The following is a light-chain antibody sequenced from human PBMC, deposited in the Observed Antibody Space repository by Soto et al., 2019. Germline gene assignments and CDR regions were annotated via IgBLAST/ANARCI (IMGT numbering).Light chain of an antibody. V-gene: IGKV3-15*01. J-gene: IGKJ2*01. Sequence: EVVLTQSPATLSVSPGDRATLSCRASQSVSRNLAWYQQKPGQAPRLLIYGASTRATGVPARFSGSGSATEFTLSISRLQSADVAVYYCQQYGDWPPETFGQGTKLEI. CDR3: QQYGDWPPET. CDR2: GAS. CDR1: QSVSRN.